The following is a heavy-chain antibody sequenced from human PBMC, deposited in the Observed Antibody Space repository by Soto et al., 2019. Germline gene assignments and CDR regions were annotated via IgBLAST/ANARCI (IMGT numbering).Heavy chain of an antibody. CDR2: IYYGGTA. V-gene: IGHV4-31*03. CDR1: GGSISSGGYY. J-gene: IGHJ4*02. CDR3: ARGITMVRGVIFSPYFDY. D-gene: IGHD3-10*01. Sequence: QVQLQESGPGLVKPSQTLSLTCTVSGGSISSGGYYWSWIRQHPGKGLEWIGYIYYGGTAYYDPSLKSRVTISVDPSKNQFSLKLSSVTAADTAVYYCARGITMVRGVIFSPYFDYWGQGTLVTVSS.